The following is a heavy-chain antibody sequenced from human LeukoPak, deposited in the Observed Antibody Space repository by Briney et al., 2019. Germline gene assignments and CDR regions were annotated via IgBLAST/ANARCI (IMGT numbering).Heavy chain of an antibody. D-gene: IGHD2-2*02. CDR3: ARDKFPATNIPLIDF. Sequence: GGSLRLSCTASGFSFSSYWMSWVRQAPGKGLEWVANVKQDGSETYYVGSLKGRFTISRDNAKNSLYLQMGSLRAEDTAIYYCARDKFPATNIPLIDFWGPGTLVTVSS. V-gene: IGHV3-7*03. J-gene: IGHJ4*02. CDR1: GFSFSSYW. CDR2: VKQDGSET.